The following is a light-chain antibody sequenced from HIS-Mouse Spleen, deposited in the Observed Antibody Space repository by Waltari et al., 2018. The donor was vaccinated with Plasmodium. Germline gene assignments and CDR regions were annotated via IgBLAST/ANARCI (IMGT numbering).Light chain of an antibody. CDR2: EDS. V-gene: IGLV3-10*01. CDR1: ALPKKY. CDR3: YSTDSSGNHRV. Sequence: SYELTQPPSVSVSPGQTARITCSGDALPKKYAYWYQQKSGQAPVLVIYEDSKRPSGSPERISVSISGTMATLTISGAQVEDEAYYYCYSTDSSGNHRVFGGGTKLTVL. J-gene: IGLJ3*02.